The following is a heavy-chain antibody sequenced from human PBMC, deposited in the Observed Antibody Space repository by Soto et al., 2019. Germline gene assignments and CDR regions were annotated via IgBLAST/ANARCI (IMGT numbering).Heavy chain of an antibody. J-gene: IGHJ4*02. CDR2: INPSGGST. Sequence: QVQLVQSGAEVKKPGASVKVSCKASGYTFTNYYMHWVRQAPGQGLEWMGIINPSGGSTTYAQKYQGRVTMTRDTSTSTVYMELSSLRSEDTAVYYWARAGGAYSFDYWGQGTLVTVSS. CDR3: ARAGGAYSFDY. V-gene: IGHV1-46*01. D-gene: IGHD1-26*01. CDR1: GYTFTNYY.